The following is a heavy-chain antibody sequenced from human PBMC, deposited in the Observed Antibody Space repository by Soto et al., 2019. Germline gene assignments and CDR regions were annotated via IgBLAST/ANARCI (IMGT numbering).Heavy chain of an antibody. Sequence: SVKVPCKASGGTFSSHTINWVRQAPGQGLEWMGWTIPNFGTINYAQKFQGRITITADKSTSTAYMELNSLRSEDTAMYYCAITRYTGYDFLVTYGWDVWGQGTTVTVSS. CDR1: GGTFSSHT. V-gene: IGHV1-69*06. CDR3: AITRYTGYDFLVTYGWDV. D-gene: IGHD5-12*01. CDR2: TIPNFGTI. J-gene: IGHJ6*02.